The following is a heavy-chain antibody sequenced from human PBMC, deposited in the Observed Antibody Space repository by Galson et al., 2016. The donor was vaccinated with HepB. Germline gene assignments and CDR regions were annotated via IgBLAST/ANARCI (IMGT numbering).Heavy chain of an antibody. J-gene: IGHJ4*02. CDR1: RFTFSDYG. CDR2: MAGVGGNT. Sequence: SLRLSCAASRFTFSDYGMAWVRQAPGRGLEWVATMAGVGGNTHYPDSVKGRFTISRDNSKNTLSLRMNSLRAEDTALYYCARDVGGIMFDYWGQGTLVTVSS. D-gene: IGHD3-16*02. V-gene: IGHV3-23*01. CDR3: ARDVGGIMFDY.